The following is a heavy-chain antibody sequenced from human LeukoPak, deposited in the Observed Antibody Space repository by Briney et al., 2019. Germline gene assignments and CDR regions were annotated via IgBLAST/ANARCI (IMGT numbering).Heavy chain of an antibody. J-gene: IGHJ5*02. CDR2: IYYSGST. V-gene: IGHV4-39*01. CDR1: GGSISSSSYY. Sequence: SETLSLTCTVSGGSISSSSYYWGWIRQPPGKGLEWIGSIYYSGSTYYNPSLKSRVTISVDTSKNQFSLKLSSVTAADTAVYYCARNYYYDFWSALLGWFDPWGQGTLVTVSS. D-gene: IGHD3-3*01. CDR3: ARNYYYDFWSALLGWFDP.